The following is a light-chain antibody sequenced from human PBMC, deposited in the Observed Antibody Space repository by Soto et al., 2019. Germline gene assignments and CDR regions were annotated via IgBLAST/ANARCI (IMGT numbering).Light chain of an antibody. J-gene: IGLJ2*01. V-gene: IGLV1-36*01. CDR1: RSNVGNNA. CDR2: YDD. CDR3: AAWDDRLNGVI. Sequence: QSVMTQPPLVSEAPRQRVTISCSGSRSNVGNNAVNWYQQLPGKAPTLLIYYDDLVPSGVSARFSGSKSGTSASLAISGLQSGDEADYYCAAWDDRLNGVIFGGGTKLTVL.